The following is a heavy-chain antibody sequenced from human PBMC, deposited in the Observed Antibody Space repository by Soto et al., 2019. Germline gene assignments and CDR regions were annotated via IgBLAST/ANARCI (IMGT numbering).Heavy chain of an antibody. J-gene: IGHJ6*02. CDR2: IFSNYEK. Sequence: QVTLKESGPVLVKPTETLTLTCTVSGFSLSNARMGVSWIRQPPGKALELLAHIFSNYEKSYSTSLKSRLTISKDTSKSQVVLTMTNMDPVDTATYYCARMPSVDYYYYGMDVWGQGTTVTVSS. CDR3: ARMPSVDYYYYGMDV. V-gene: IGHV2-26*01. CDR1: GFSLSNARMG.